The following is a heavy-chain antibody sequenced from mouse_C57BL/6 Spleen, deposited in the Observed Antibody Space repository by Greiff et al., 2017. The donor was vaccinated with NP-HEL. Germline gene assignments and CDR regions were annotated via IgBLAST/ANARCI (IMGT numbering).Heavy chain of an antibody. CDR2: INPSSGYT. CDR3: AREESNHYYAMDY. J-gene: IGHJ4*01. V-gene: IGHV1-4*01. CDR1: GYTFTSYT. Sequence: VQLKESGAELARPGASVKMSFKASGYTFTSYTMHWVKQRPGQGLEWIGYINPSSGYTKYNQKFKDKATLTADKSSSTAYMQLSSLTSEDSAVYYCAREESNHYYAMDYWGQGTSVTVSS. D-gene: IGHD2-5*01.